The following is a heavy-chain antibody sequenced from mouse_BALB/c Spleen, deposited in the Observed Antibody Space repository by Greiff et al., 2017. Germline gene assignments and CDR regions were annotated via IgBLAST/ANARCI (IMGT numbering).Heavy chain of an antibody. CDR3: ARVTGTGAMDY. CDR2: ILPGSGST. J-gene: IGHJ4*01. D-gene: IGHD4-1*01. V-gene: IGHV1-9*01. CDR1: GYTFSSYW. Sequence: VKLVESGAELMKPGASVKISCKATGYTFSSYWIEWVKQRPGHGLEWIGEILPGSGSTNYNEKFKGKATFTADTSSNTAYMQLSSLTSEDSAVYYCARVTGTGAMDYWGQGTSVTVSS.